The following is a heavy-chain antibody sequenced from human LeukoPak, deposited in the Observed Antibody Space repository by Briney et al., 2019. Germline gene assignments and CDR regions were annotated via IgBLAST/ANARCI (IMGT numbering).Heavy chain of an antibody. CDR2: ISYDGSNK. CDR3: AKPLSRRGLFDY. Sequence: GGSLRLSCAASGVTFSSYGMHCVREAPGKGLERGAVISYDGSNKYYADSVKGRFTISRDNSKNTLYLQMNSLRAEDTAVYYCAKPLSRRGLFDYWGQGTLVTVSS. D-gene: IGHD3-16*01. J-gene: IGHJ4*02. CDR1: GVTFSSYG. V-gene: IGHV3-30*18.